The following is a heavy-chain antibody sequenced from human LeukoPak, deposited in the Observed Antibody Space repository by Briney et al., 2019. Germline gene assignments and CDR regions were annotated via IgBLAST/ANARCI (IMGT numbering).Heavy chain of an antibody. J-gene: IGHJ4*02. CDR3: ARNSHCGGDCYSIGY. D-gene: IGHD2-21*02. V-gene: IGHV3-64*01. CDR2: ISSNGGST. Sequence: GGSLRLSCAASGFTFSSYAMHWVRQAPGKGLEYVSAISSNGGSTYYANSVKGRFTISRDNSKNTLYLQMGSLRAEDMAVYYCARNSHCGGDCYSIGYWGQGTLVTVSS. CDR1: GFTFSSYA.